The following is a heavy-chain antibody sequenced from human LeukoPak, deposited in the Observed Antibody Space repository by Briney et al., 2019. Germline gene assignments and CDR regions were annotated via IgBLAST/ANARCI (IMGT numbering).Heavy chain of an antibody. D-gene: IGHD5-12*01. V-gene: IGHV3-9*01. CDR3: ARARRGYSGYDVPDY. Sequence: GGSLRLSCAASGFTFDDYAMHWVRQAPGKGLEWVSGISWNSGSIGYADSVKGRFTISRDNAKNSLYLQMNSLRAEDTAVYYCARARRGYSGYDVPDYWGQGTLVTVSS. CDR1: GFTFDDYA. J-gene: IGHJ4*02. CDR2: ISWNSGSI.